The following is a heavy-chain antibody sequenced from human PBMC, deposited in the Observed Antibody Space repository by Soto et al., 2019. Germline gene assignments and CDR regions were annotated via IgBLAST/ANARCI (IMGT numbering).Heavy chain of an antibody. Sequence: QVHLVQSGAEVRKPGASVKVSCKASGYNFTTFHLHWVRLAPGQGLEWMGWINPDTGDSEYGQKFQGRVTLTRDTSMTIAYMELCCLTSDNTAIYFCARVRYGDFSFQYWGQGTPVSVSS. CDR3: ARVRYGDFSFQY. V-gene: IGHV1-2*02. D-gene: IGHD4-17*01. CDR1: GYNFTTFH. J-gene: IGHJ4*02. CDR2: INPDTGDS.